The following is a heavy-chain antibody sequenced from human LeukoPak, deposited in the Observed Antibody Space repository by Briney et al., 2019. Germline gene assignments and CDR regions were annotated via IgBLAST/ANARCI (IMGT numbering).Heavy chain of an antibody. J-gene: IGHJ3*02. V-gene: IGHV3-21*01. D-gene: IGHD6-13*01. CDR1: GFTFSSYS. CDR3: ARELAAAGTNDAFDI. CDR2: ISSSSSYI. Sequence: GSLRLSCAASGFTFSSYSMNWVRQAPGKGLEWVSSISSSSSYIYYADSVKGRFTISRDNAKNSLYLQMNSLRAEDTAVYYCARELAAAGTNDAFDIWGQGTMVTVSS.